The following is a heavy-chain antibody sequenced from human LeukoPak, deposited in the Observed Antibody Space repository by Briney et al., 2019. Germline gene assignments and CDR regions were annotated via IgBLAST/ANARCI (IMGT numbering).Heavy chain of an antibody. CDR1: GYTLTELS. D-gene: IGHD1-1*01. V-gene: IGHV1-24*01. CDR2: FDPEDGET. J-gene: IGHJ6*02. Sequence: ASVKVSCKVSGYTLTELSMHWVRQAPGKGLEWMGCFDPEDGETIYAQKFQGRVTMTEDTSTDTAYMELSSLRSEDTAVYYCATEHNQKLDRATYYYYGMDVWGQGTTVTVSS. CDR3: ATEHNQKLDRATYYYYGMDV.